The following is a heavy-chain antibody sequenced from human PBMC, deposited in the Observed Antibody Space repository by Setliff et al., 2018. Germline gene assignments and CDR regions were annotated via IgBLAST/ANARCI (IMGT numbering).Heavy chain of an antibody. CDR1: GFSFSDHS. CDR2: INQVGNAR. J-gene: IGHJ5*02. CDR3: SRDPNGDYVGAFDP. Sequence: PGGSLRLSCATSGFSFSDHSMDWVRQAPGKGLEWVANINQVGNARYYVDSVKGRFTISRDNSRNTLYLQMNSLRAEDTASYFFSRDPNGDYVGAFDPWGQGILVTVSS. V-gene: IGHV3-7*03. D-gene: IGHD4-17*01.